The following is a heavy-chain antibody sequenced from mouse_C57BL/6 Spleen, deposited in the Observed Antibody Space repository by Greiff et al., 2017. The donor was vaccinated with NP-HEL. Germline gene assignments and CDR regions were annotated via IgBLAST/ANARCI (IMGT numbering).Heavy chain of an antibody. V-gene: IGHV5-17*01. J-gene: IGHJ4*01. CDR1: GFTFSDYG. Sequence: EVKLVESGGGLVKPGGSLKLSCAASGFTFSDYGMHWVRQAPEKGLEWVAYISSGSSTIYYADTVKGRFTISRDNAKNTLFLQMTSLRSEDTAMYYFARRSYAGYARDFWVQGTSVTVSS. CDR2: ISSGSSTI. D-gene: IGHD1-1*01. CDR3: ARRSYAGYARDF.